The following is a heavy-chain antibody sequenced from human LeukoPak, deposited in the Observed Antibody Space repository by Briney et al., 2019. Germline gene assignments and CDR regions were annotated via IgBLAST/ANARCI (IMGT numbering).Heavy chain of an antibody. J-gene: IGHJ6*03. CDR1: GFTFSSYW. Sequence: GGSLRLSCAASGFTFSSYWMHWVRQAPGKGLVWVSRINSDGSSTSYADSVKGRFTISRDNAKNTLYLQMNSLRAEDTAVYYCARDPYSGSYGNEYYYYMDVWGKGTTVTIS. D-gene: IGHD1-26*01. V-gene: IGHV3-74*01. CDR2: INSDGSST. CDR3: ARDPYSGSYGNEYYYYMDV.